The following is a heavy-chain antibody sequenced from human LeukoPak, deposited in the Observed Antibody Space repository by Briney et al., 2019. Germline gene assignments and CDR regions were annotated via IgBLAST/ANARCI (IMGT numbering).Heavy chain of an antibody. V-gene: IGHV1-69*05. CDR1: GGTFISYA. CDR2: IIPIFGTA. D-gene: IGHD5-18*01. Sequence: SVKVSCKASGGTFISYAISWVRQAPGQGREWMGGIIPIFGTANYAQKFQRRVTIPTDESTSPAYMELSSLRSEDTALYYCARDGDPAMVTGYYYMDVWGKGTTVTVSS. J-gene: IGHJ6*03. CDR3: ARDGDPAMVTGYYYMDV.